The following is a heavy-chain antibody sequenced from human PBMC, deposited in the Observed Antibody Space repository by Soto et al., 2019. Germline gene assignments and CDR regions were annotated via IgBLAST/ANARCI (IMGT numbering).Heavy chain of an antibody. Sequence: EVQLVESGGGLVQPGGSLRLSCAASGFTFSSYWMSWVRQAPGKGLEWVANIKQDGSEKYYVESVKRRFTISRDNAKNSLYLKMNSLRAEDTAVYYCARVGYDYIWGSYRYTGIFDYWGQGTLVTVSS. V-gene: IGHV3-7*01. J-gene: IGHJ4*02. D-gene: IGHD3-16*02. CDR1: GFTFSSYW. CDR3: ARVGYDYIWGSYRYTGIFDY. CDR2: IKQDGSEK.